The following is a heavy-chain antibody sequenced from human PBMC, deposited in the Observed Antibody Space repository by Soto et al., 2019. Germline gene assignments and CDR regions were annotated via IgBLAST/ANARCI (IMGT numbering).Heavy chain of an antibody. Sequence: QVQLVESGGGVVQPGRSLRLSCAASGFTFSNYAMHWVRQAPGKGLEWVAVTWYDGSNENYADSVKGRFTISRDNSKNTLYLQMNGLRAEDTAVYYCARDGLEYSGYDIDYWGQGTLVTVSS. V-gene: IGHV3-33*01. CDR2: TWYDGSNE. CDR1: GFTFSNYA. J-gene: IGHJ4*02. D-gene: IGHD5-12*01. CDR3: ARDGLEYSGYDIDY.